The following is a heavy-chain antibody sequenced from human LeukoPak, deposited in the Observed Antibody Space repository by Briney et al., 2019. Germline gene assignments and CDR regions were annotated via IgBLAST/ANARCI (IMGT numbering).Heavy chain of an antibody. V-gene: IGHV3-11*01. CDR2: ISSSGSTI. Sequence: GGSLRLSCAASGFTYSDYYMSWIRQAPGKGLEWVSYISSSGSTIYYADSVKGRFTISRDNAKNSLYLQMNSLRVEDTAFYYCAKDNRRHYTSGPNPDSLHWGQGALVTVSS. J-gene: IGHJ4*02. D-gene: IGHD6-19*01. CDR1: GFTYSDYY. CDR3: AKDNRRHYTSGPNPDSLH.